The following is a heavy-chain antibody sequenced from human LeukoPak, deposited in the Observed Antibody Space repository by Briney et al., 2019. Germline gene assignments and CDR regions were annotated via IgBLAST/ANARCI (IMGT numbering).Heavy chain of an antibody. V-gene: IGHV4-59*01. CDR2: IFYSGST. CDR3: ASSRYCGGDCYSDDAFDI. Sequence: KPSETLSLTYAVSGGYISSYYWSWIRQPPGKGLEWIGYIFYSGSTNYNPSLKSRVTISIDTSKSQFSLKLTSVTTADTALYYCASSRYCGGDCYSDDAFDIWGRGTMVTVSS. J-gene: IGHJ3*02. D-gene: IGHD2-21*02. CDR1: GGYISSYY.